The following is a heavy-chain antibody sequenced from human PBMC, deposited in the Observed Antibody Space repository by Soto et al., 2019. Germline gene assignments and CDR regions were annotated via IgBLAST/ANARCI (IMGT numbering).Heavy chain of an antibody. CDR1: GYSFTSYW. V-gene: IGHV5-10-1*01. CDR3: AASIAARPGYYYYGMDV. J-gene: IGHJ6*02. D-gene: IGHD6-6*01. Sequence: GESPKISCQGSGYSFTSYWISWVRQMPGKGLEWMGRIDPSDSYTNYSPSFQGHVTISADKSISTAYLQWSSLKASDTAMYYCAASIAARPGYYYYGMDVWGQGTTVTVSS. CDR2: IDPSDSYT.